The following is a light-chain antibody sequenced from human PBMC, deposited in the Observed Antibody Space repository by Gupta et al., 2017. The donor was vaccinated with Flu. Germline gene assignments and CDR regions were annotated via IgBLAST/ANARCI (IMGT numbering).Light chain of an antibody. Sequence: DIQMTQSPSTLSASVGDRVTITCRASQSTSSWLAWYQQKPGKAPKLLISKASNLESGVPSRFSGSGSGTEFTLTISSLQPEDFATYYCQQYESYLYTFGQGTKLEIK. CDR2: KAS. J-gene: IGKJ2*01. CDR1: QSTSSW. V-gene: IGKV1-5*03. CDR3: QQYESYLYT.